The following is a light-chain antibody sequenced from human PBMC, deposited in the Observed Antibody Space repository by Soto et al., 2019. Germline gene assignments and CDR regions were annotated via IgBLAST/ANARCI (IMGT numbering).Light chain of an antibody. V-gene: IGLV1-44*01. CDR2: SNN. CDR3: AAWDTSLNGWV. Sequence: QSVLTQPPSASGTPGQRVTISCSGSSSNIGRNAVNWYQQLPGTAPKLLIYSNNQWPSGVPDRFSGSKSGTSASLAISGLLSEDEADYYCAAWDTSLNGWVFGGGTKLTVL. J-gene: IGLJ3*02. CDR1: SSNIGRNA.